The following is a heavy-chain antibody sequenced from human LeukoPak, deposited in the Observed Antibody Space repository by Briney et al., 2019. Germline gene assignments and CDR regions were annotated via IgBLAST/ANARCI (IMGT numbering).Heavy chain of an antibody. CDR3: ARIRDGYNDAYDI. D-gene: IGHD5-24*01. CDR1: GYTFTNYY. J-gene: IGHJ3*02. Sequence: GASVKVSCKASGYTFTNYYIHWVRQAPGQGLEWMGLINPGGGNTNYAQNFQGRVTRTRDTSASTVYMELSSLRSEDMAIYYCARIRDGYNDAYDIWGQGTVVTVPS. V-gene: IGHV1-46*01. CDR2: INPGGGNT.